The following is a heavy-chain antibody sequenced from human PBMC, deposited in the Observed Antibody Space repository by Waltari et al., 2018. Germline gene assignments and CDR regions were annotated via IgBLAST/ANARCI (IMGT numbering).Heavy chain of an antibody. D-gene: IGHD2-2*01. CDR2: VDPEDGET. V-gene: IGHV1-69-2*01. Sequence: EVKLVQAGAEVKKPGATVQISCKVTGDTFTDYYMHWVQQAPGKGLEWMGLVDPEDGETIYAEKFQGRVTITADTSTDTAYMELSSLRSEDTAVYYCATLYRYCRSTSCFDYWGQGTLVTVSS. CDR3: ATLYRYCRSTSCFDY. J-gene: IGHJ4*02. CDR1: GDTFTDYY.